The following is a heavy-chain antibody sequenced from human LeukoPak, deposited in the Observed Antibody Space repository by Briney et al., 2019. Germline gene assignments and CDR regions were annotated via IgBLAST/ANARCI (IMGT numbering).Heavy chain of an antibody. CDR2: IYYSGST. D-gene: IGHD3-22*01. CDR1: GGSISSYY. V-gene: IGHV4-59*06. Sequence: SETLSLTCTVSGGSISSYYWSWIRQHPGKGLEWIGYIYYSGSTYYNPSLKSRVTISVDTSKNQFSLKLSSVTAADTAVYYCARAKGRYYYDSSGYRYYFDYWGQGTLVTVSS. CDR3: ARAKGRYYYDSSGYRYYFDY. J-gene: IGHJ4*02.